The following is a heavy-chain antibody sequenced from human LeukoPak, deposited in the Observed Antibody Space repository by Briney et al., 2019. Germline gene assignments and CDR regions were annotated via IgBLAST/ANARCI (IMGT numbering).Heavy chain of an antibody. CDR3: ARDEGYSSSWYSDY. V-gene: IGHV3-7*01. CDR2: IKQDGSEK. J-gene: IGHJ4*02. CDR1: GFTFSGYW. Sequence: GGSLRLSCAASGFTFSGYWMSWVRQAPGKGLEWVANIKQDGSEKYYVDSVKGRFTISRDNAKNSLYLQMNSLRAEDTAVYYCARDEGYSSSWYSDYWGQGTLVTVSS. D-gene: IGHD6-13*01.